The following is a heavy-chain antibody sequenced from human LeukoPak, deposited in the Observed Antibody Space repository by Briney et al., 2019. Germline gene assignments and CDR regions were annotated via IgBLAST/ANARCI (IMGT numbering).Heavy chain of an antibody. CDR1: GVSISSSSYY. V-gene: IGHV4-39*01. CDR2: IYYSGTT. D-gene: IGHD6-13*01. J-gene: IGHJ4*02. Sequence: PSETLSLTCTVSGVSISSSSYYWGWIRQPPGKGLEWIGTIYYSGTTHYNPSLKSRVTIFVDTSKNQLSLKLSSVTAADTAAYYCARHRGIVAAASFDYWGQGTLVTVSS. CDR3: ARHRGIVAAASFDY.